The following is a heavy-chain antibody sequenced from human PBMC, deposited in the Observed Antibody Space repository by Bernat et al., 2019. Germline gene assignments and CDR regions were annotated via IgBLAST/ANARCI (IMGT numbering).Heavy chain of an antibody. V-gene: IGHV1-18*01. CDR2: IGPIRDAR. J-gene: IGHJ4*02. Sequence: QAQLVQSGAEVRKPGASVKVSCKASGYTFTNYAAGGVRQAPGQGLEGWGWIGPIRDAREYALKFQDRVTLSTDTSSSTAFMELRSLTSDDTAVYYCARDCFSSICPKHDYWGQGTLVTVSS. CDR3: ARDCFSSICPKHDY. CDR1: GYTFTNYA.